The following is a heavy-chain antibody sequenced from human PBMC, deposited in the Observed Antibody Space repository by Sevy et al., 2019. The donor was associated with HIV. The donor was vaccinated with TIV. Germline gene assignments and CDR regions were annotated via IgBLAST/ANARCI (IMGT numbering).Heavy chain of an antibody. CDR2: ISGSGGST. J-gene: IGHJ4*02. D-gene: IGHD2-21*02. CDR3: AKRGGVTEGYYFDY. V-gene: IGHV3-23*01. Sequence: GGSLRLSCATSGFTFSSYAMSWVRQAPGKGLEWVSAISGSGGSTYYADSVKGRFTISRDNSKNTLYLQINSLRAEDTAVYYCAKRGGVTEGYYFDYWGQGTLVTVSS. CDR1: GFTFSSYA.